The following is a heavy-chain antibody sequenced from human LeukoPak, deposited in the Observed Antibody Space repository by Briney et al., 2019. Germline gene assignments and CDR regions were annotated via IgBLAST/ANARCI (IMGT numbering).Heavy chain of an antibody. D-gene: IGHD2-21*02. CDR2: ITTSSTYI. CDR1: GFTFSSYS. Sequence: GGSLRLACAASGFTFSSYSMTWVRQAPGKGLEWVSSITTSSTYIYYADSVKGRFTISRDNAKNSLYLRMNSLRAEDTAVYYCARAAYCGGDCAVSHFDYWGQGTLVTVSP. J-gene: IGHJ4*02. V-gene: IGHV3-21*01. CDR3: ARAAYCGGDCAVSHFDY.